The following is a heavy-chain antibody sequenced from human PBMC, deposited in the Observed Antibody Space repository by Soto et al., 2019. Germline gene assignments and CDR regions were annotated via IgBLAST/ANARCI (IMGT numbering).Heavy chain of an antibody. CDR3: ARGVYDIWSGAGGFDL. Sequence: SETLSLTCTVSGGSISSGGYYWSWIRQHPGKGLEWIGYIYYSGSTYYNPSLKSRVTISVDTSKNQFSLKLSSVTAADTAVYFCARGVYDIWSGAGGFDLWGQGTLVTVSS. D-gene: IGHD3-3*01. V-gene: IGHV4-31*03. J-gene: IGHJ5*02. CDR1: GGSISSGGYY. CDR2: IYYSGST.